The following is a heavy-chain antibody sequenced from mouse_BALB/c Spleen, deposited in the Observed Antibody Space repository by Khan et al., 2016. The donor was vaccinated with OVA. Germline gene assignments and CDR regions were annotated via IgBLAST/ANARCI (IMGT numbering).Heavy chain of an antibody. CDR3: ARSTYRYAFAY. CDR2: MIYSGNT. V-gene: IGHV3-8*02. Sequence: EVQLQESGPSLVKPSQTLSLTCSVTGDSITSGYWSWIRKFPGNKLEYMGYMIYSGNTYYNPSLKSRISITPHTSKNQYYLQLNSVTTEDTATYCCARSTYRYAFAYWGQGTLVTVSA. CDR1: GDSITSGY. D-gene: IGHD2-14*01. J-gene: IGHJ3*01.